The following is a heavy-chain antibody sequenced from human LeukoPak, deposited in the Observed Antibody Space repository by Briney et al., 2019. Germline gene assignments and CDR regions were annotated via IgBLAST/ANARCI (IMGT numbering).Heavy chain of an antibody. CDR3: ARDLAVARDAFDI. CDR2: INGDGSST. CDR1: GFTFSSYW. Sequence: GGSLRLSCAASGFTFSSYWMHWVRQAPGKGLVWVSRINGDGSSTSYADSVRGRFTISRDNAKNTLYLQMNSLRAEDTAVYYCARDLAVARDAFDIWGQGTMATVSS. D-gene: IGHD6-19*01. J-gene: IGHJ3*02. V-gene: IGHV3-74*01.